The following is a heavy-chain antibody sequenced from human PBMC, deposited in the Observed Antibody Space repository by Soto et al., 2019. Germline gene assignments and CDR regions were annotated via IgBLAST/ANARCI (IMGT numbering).Heavy chain of an antibody. Sequence: QVQLVQSGAEVKKPGSSVKVSCKASGGTFSSHAISWVRQAPGQGLEWMGGITPIFATANYAQKFQGRVTITXXEXTXXAYMALSSLRSEDTAVYYCAQTLGLAVAGPGRFDLWGRGTLVTVSS. CDR1: GGTFSSHA. CDR3: AQTLGLAVAGPGRFDL. CDR2: ITPIFATA. D-gene: IGHD6-19*01. J-gene: IGHJ2*01. V-gene: IGHV1-69*05.